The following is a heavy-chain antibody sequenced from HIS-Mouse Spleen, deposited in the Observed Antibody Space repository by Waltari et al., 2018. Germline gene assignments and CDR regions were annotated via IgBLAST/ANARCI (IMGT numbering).Heavy chain of an antibody. CDR2: TYYRSKWYN. CDR3: ARGPQLGTYWYFDL. D-gene: IGHD7-27*01. V-gene: IGHV6-1*01. J-gene: IGHJ2*01. CDR1: GDRLPSNTPA. Sequence: VQLHQSGPGLVKPSQTLSLTSSIPGDRLPSNTPAWDWIRLSPSRGLEWLGRTYYRSKWYNAYAVSVKSRITINPDTSKNQFSLQLNSVTPEDTAVYYCARGPQLGTYWYFDLWGRGTLVTVSS.